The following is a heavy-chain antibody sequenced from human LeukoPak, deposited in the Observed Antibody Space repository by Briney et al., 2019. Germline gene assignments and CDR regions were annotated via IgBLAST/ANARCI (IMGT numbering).Heavy chain of an antibody. J-gene: IGHJ4*02. Sequence: GGSLRLSCAASGFTFSSYGMHWVRQAPGKGLEWVAFIRYDGSNKYYADSVKGRFTISRDNSKNTLNLQMNSLRAEDTAVYYCAKDYSGSGSYWYFDYWGQGTLVTVSS. CDR3: AKDYSGSGSYWYFDY. CDR1: GFTFSSYG. CDR2: IRYDGSNK. D-gene: IGHD3-10*01. V-gene: IGHV3-30*02.